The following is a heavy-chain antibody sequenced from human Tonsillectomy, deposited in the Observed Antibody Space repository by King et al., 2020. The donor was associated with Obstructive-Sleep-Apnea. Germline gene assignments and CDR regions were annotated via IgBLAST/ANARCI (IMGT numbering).Heavy chain of an antibody. D-gene: IGHD3-10*01. CDR1: GFTLRSYG. CDR3: ARETGGTGIQVGYFDN. V-gene: IGHV3-33*01. Sequence: QLVQSGGGVVQPGRSLRLSCAVSGFTLRSYGMHWVRQAPGKGLEWVAVLWYDESNKYYAESVKGRFTISRDNSKNTLYLQMDSLRPDDTAVYYCARETGGTGIQVGYFDNWGQGTLVTVSS. CDR2: LWYDESNK. J-gene: IGHJ4*02.